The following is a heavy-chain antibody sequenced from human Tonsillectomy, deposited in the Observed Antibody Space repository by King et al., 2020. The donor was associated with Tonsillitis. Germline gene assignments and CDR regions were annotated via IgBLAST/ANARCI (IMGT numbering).Heavy chain of an antibody. CDR2: INEDGSVK. Sequence: VQLVESGRGLVQPGGSLRLSCAASGFTFSSYWMSWVRQAPGKGLEWVANINEDGSVKYYVDSVRGRFTISRDNAKNSLYLQMNSLSAEDTAVYYCARAGNIGAVDYWGQGTLVTVSS. D-gene: IGHD2/OR15-2a*01. CDR3: ARAGNIGAVDY. J-gene: IGHJ4*02. CDR1: GFTFSSYW. V-gene: IGHV3-7*01.